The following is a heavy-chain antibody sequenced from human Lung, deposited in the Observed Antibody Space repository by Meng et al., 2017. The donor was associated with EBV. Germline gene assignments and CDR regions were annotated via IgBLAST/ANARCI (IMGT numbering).Heavy chain of an antibody. CDR2: IYYSGST. V-gene: IGHV4-30-4*01. Sequence: VRRQESGPGLVKPSQALSLTCAAFGGSTSSGGYYWSWIRQPPGKGLEWIGYIYYSGSTQYNPSLKSRVTISVDTSKNQFSLKLTSVTAADTAVYYCARGGFCSGISCPNWFDPWGQGTLVTVSS. CDR1: GGSTSSGGYY. CDR3: ARGGFCSGISCPNWFDP. D-gene: IGHD2-15*01. J-gene: IGHJ5*02.